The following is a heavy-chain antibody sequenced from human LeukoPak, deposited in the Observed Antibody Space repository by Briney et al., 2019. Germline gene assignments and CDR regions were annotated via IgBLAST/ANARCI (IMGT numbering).Heavy chain of an antibody. D-gene: IGHD6-13*01. CDR2: IYYSGST. CDR1: GGSITSSSYY. J-gene: IGHJ5*02. Sequence: SETLSLTCSVSGGSITSSSYYWSWIRQPPGKGLEWIGYIYYSGSTNYNPSLKSRVTISVDTSKNQFSLKLSSVTAADTAVYYCARGGIAAAGTSWFDPWGQGTLVTVSS. V-gene: IGHV4-61*01. CDR3: ARGGIAAAGTSWFDP.